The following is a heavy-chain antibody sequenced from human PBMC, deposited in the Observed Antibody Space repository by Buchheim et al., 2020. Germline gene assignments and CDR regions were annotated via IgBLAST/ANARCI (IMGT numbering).Heavy chain of an antibody. D-gene: IGHD3-9*01. CDR3: ARGHYDILTGYYGMDV. Sequence: QVQLVESGGGVVQPGRSLRLSCAASGFTFSSYAMHWVRQAPGKGLEWVAVISYDGSNKYYADSVKGRFTISRDNSKNKLYLQMNSLRAEDTAVYYCARGHYDILTGYYGMDVWGQGTT. CDR1: GFTFSSYA. CDR2: ISYDGSNK. J-gene: IGHJ6*02. V-gene: IGHV3-30*04.